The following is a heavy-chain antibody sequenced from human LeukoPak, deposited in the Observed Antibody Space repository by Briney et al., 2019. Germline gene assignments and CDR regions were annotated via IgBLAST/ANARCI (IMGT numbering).Heavy chain of an antibody. D-gene: IGHD4-17*01. Sequence: GGSLRLSCAASGFTFSSYAMHWVRQAPGKGLEWVAVISYDGGNKYYADSVKGRFTISRDNSKNTLYLQMNSLRAEDTAVYYCAREPPWDGDYYFDYWGQGTLVTVSS. CDR3: AREPPWDGDYYFDY. CDR2: ISYDGGNK. V-gene: IGHV3-30*04. CDR1: GFTFSSYA. J-gene: IGHJ4*02.